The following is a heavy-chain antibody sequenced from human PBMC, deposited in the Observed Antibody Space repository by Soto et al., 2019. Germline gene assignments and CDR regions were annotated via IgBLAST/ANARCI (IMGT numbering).Heavy chain of an antibody. Sequence: QVQLQESGPGRVRPSGTLSLTCTVAGGPRRSSRGCSWVRQPPGKGLEWIGDIFRSGSTNYNPTLKSRVTISVDKSNDQFSLRLSSVTAADTAVYYGARQNYGDDSREFFYAMDVWGQGTMVTVSS. CDR1: GGPRRSSRG. J-gene: IGHJ6*02. D-gene: IGHD4-17*01. CDR2: IFRSGST. CDR3: ARQNYGDDSREFFYAMDV. V-gene: IGHV4-4*02.